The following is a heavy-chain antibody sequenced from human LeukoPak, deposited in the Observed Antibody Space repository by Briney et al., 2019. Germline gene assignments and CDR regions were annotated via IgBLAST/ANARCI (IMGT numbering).Heavy chain of an antibody. CDR3: AKSTLRYFDPLPRSY. CDR1: GFTFSSYA. V-gene: IGHV3-23*01. J-gene: IGHJ4*02. Sequence: TGRSLRLSCAASGFTFSSYAMSWVRQAPGKGLEWVSAISGSGGSTYYADSVKGRFTISRDNSKNTLYLQMNSLRAEDTAVYYCAKSTLRYFDPLPRSYWGQGTLVTVSS. CDR2: ISGSGGST. D-gene: IGHD3-9*01.